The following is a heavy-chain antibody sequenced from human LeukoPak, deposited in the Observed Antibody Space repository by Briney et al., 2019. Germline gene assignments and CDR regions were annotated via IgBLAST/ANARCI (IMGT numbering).Heavy chain of an antibody. Sequence: ASVKVSCKASEGTFSDSAISWVRQAPGQGLEWMGGIIPILRSSTYAQRFQGRVTITADKSTSTAHMELSSLRSEDTAIYYCARGGIFGVVPPYFYYSMDVWGKGTTVTVSS. J-gene: IGHJ6*03. D-gene: IGHD3-3*01. CDR3: ARGGIFGVVPPYFYYSMDV. CDR2: IIPILRSS. CDR1: EGTFSDSA. V-gene: IGHV1-69*06.